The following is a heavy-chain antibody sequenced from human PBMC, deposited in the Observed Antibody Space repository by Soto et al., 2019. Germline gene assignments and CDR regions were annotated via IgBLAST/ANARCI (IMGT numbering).Heavy chain of an antibody. CDR2: INHSGST. V-gene: IGHV4-34*01. CDR3: AGGYSYRLNY. CDR1: GGSFSGYY. J-gene: IGHJ4*02. Sequence: SETLSLTCAVYGGSFSGYYCIWIRQPPGKGLEWIGEINHSGSTNYNPSLKSRVTISVDTSKNQFSLKLSSVTAADTAVYYCAGGYSYRLNYWGQGTLVTVSS. D-gene: IGHD5-18*01.